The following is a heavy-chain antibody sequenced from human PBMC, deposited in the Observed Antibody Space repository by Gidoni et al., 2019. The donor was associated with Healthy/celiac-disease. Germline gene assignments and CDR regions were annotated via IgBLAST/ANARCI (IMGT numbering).Heavy chain of an antibody. CDR1: GFTFSSYA. D-gene: IGHD6-13*01. CDR3: AAQQQLPNAFDI. Sequence: EVQLLESGGGLVQPGGSLRLSCAASGFTFSSYAMSWVRQAPGKGLEWVSAISGSGGSTYYADSVKGRFTISRDNSKNTLYLQMNSLRAEDTAVYYCAAQQQLPNAFDIWGQGTMVTVSS. CDR2: ISGSGGST. V-gene: IGHV3-23*01. J-gene: IGHJ3*02.